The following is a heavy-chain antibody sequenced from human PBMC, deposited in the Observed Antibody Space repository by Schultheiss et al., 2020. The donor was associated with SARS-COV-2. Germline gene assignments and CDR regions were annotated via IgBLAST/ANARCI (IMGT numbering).Heavy chain of an antibody. CDR2: IYTSGST. CDR3: ARLGYCSSTSCSNWFDP. V-gene: IGHV4-61*02. D-gene: IGHD2-2*01. Sequence: SETLSLTCTVSGGSISSGGYYWSWIRQPAGKGLEWIGRIYTSGSTNYNPSLKSRVTISRDTSKNHFSLKLSSVTAADTAVYYCARLGYCSSTSCSNWFDPWGQGTLVTVSS. J-gene: IGHJ5*02. CDR1: GGSISSGGYY.